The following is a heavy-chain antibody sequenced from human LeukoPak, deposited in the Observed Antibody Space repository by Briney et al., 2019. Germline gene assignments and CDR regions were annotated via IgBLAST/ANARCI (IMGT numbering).Heavy chain of an antibody. CDR2: ISYSGSA. J-gene: IGHJ6*03. V-gene: IGHV4-59*11. D-gene: IGHD5-18*01. CDR1: GASISSHY. Sequence: SETLSLTCTVSGASISSHYWSWIRQPPGKVLEWIGYISYSGSANYSPSLKSRVTISVDTSKNQLSLRLRSVTAADTAVYFCARDPGHTYGLYYYYYMDVWGKGTTVTVSS. CDR3: ARDPGHTYGLYYYYYMDV.